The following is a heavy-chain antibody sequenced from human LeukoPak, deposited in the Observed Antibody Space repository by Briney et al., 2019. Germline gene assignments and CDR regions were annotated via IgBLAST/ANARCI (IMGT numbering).Heavy chain of an antibody. V-gene: IGHV3-73*01. Sequence: PGGSLRLSCAASGLTFSGSAMHWVRQASGKGLEWVGRIRSKANSYATAYAASVKGRFTISRDDSKNTAYLQMNSLKTEDTAVYYCAKVAPTYYDFWSGYYMDYWGQGTLVTVSS. CDR1: GLTFSGSA. CDR3: AKVAPTYYDFWSGYYMDY. D-gene: IGHD3-3*01. CDR2: IRSKANSYAT. J-gene: IGHJ4*02.